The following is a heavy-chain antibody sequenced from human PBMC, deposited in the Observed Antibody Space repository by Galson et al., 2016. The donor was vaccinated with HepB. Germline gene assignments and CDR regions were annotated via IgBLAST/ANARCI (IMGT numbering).Heavy chain of an antibody. Sequence: SLRLSCATSGFSLNDHAMHWVRQAPGEGLEWVAGVSWNGGVIGYADSVKGRFTVSRDNSENTLHLQMNNLRPEDTATYYCARVGYTRSSAGWFDAWGQGALVTVSS. CDR1: GFSLNDHA. D-gene: IGHD6-6*01. CDR2: VSWNGGVI. J-gene: IGHJ5*02. CDR3: ARVGYTRSSAGWFDA. V-gene: IGHV3-9*01.